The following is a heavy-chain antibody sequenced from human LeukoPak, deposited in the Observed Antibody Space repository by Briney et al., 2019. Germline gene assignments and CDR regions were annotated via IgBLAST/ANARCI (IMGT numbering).Heavy chain of an antibody. V-gene: IGHV3-48*04. Sequence: SGGSLRLSCAASGFTFSRYSMNWVRQAPGTGLEWVSYISSITGTKYYADSVKGRFTISRDNTKNSLYLQMNSLRVEDTAVYYCARDYTTAAAGTDYWGQGTLVTVSS. J-gene: IGHJ4*02. CDR1: GFTFSRYS. CDR3: ARDYTTAAAGTDY. D-gene: IGHD6-13*01. CDR2: ISSITGTK.